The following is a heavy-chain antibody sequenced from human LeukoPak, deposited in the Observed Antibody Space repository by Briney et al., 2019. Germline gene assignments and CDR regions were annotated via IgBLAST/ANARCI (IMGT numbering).Heavy chain of an antibody. CDR1: GFTFSSYW. CDR3: ARAGLEAAGFDY. D-gene: IGHD6-13*01. Sequence: GGSLRLSCAASGFTFSSYWMSWVRQAPGKGLEWVANIKQDGSEKYYVDSVKGRFAISRDNARNSLYLQMESLRAEDTAVYYCARAGLEAAGFDYWGQGTLVTVSS. V-gene: IGHV3-7*01. CDR2: IKQDGSEK. J-gene: IGHJ4*02.